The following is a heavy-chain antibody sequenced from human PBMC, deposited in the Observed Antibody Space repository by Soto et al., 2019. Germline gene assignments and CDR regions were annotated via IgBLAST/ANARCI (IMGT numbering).Heavy chain of an antibody. J-gene: IGHJ4*02. V-gene: IGHV3-23*01. CDR1: GFTFSIYA. CDR2: ISGSGGST. D-gene: IGHD3-22*01. CDR3: ARSYYYDSSGYYTFDY. Sequence: GSLRLSCAASGFTFSIYAMSWVRQAPGKGLEWVSAISGSGGSTYYADSVKGRFTISRDNSKNTLYLQMNSLRAEDTAVYYCARSYYYDSSGYYTFDYWGQGTLVTVSS.